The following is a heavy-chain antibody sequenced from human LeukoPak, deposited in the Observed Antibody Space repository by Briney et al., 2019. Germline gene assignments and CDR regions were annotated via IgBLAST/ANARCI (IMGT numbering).Heavy chain of an antibody. D-gene: IGHD1-1*01. J-gene: IGHJ4*02. CDR1: GFILSGYW. V-gene: IGHV3-7*03. CDR2: IKEDGSRR. Sequence: GGSLSLSCTASGFILSGYWMSWVRQAPGKGPEWLANIKEDGSRRYYSESVRGRFTISRDNSENSLYLQMNSLRAEDTAVYYCATHWRGRWGQGTLVTVSS. CDR3: ATHWRGR.